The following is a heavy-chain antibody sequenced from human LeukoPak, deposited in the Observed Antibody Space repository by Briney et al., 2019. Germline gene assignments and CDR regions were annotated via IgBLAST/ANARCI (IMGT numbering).Heavy chain of an antibody. V-gene: IGHV4-39*01. CDR3: ARLKDWFDP. Sequence: PSETLSLTCTVSGVSISSSNSYWGWIRQPPGKGLEWIGSIYYSGSTYYNPSLKSRVTISVDTSKNQFSLKLSSVTAADTAVYYCARLKDWFDPWGQGTLVTVSS. CDR2: IYYSGST. CDR1: GVSISSSNSY. J-gene: IGHJ5*02.